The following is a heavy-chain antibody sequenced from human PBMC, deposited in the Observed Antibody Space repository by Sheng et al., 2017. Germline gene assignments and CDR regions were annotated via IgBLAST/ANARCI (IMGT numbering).Heavy chain of an antibody. CDR2: ISTKDHANNNYRT. D-gene: IGHD1-1*01. CDR3: ASDNNLRMFDY. J-gene: IGHJ4*02. Sequence: EVQLVESGGGLVQPGGSLKLSCTASGLIFSESVMHWVRQTAGKGLEWVARISTKDHANNNYRTSYVESVKGRFTISRDDSKDTAYLQMSSLKAEDTAIYYCASDNNLRMFDYWGPGTLV. V-gene: IGHV3-73*02. CDR1: GLIFSESV.